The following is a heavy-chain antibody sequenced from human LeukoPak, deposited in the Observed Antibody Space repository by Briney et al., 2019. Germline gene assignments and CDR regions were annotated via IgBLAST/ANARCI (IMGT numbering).Heavy chain of an antibody. Sequence: PGGSLRLSCAASGFTFSSYGMHWVRQAPGKGLEWVAFIRYDGSNKYYADSVKGRFTISRDNSKNTLYLQMNSLRAEDTAVYYCARDDGIAAPDAFDIWGQGTMVTVSS. CDR1: GFTFSSYG. V-gene: IGHV3-30*02. J-gene: IGHJ3*02. CDR2: IRYDGSNK. CDR3: ARDDGIAAPDAFDI. D-gene: IGHD6-13*01.